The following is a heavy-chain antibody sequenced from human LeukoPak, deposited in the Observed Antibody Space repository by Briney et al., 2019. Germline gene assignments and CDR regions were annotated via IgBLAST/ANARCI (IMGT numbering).Heavy chain of an antibody. CDR2: IYYSGRT. Sequence: GSLRLSCAASGFTFSSYEMNWIRQPPGKGLEWIGYIYYSGRTNYNPTLKSRVTISVDTSKNQFSLKLSSVTAADTAMYYCARPVRGPWGQGTLVTVSS. V-gene: IGHV4-59*12. CDR1: GFTFSSYE. CDR3: ARPVRGP. J-gene: IGHJ5*02.